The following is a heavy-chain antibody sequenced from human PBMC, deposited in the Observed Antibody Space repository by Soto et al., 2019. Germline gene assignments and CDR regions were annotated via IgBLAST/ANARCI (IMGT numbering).Heavy chain of an antibody. CDR1: EFTFNMYA. CDR2: ISYDGSKQ. V-gene: IGHV3-30*04. J-gene: IGHJ4*02. Sequence: PGGSLRLSCAASEFTFNMYAMHWLRQAPGKGLEWVAVISYDGSKQYYADSVKGRFTISRDNSKNTVYLQMNSLRAEDTAVYYCAKWDNFFNYWGQGTLVTVSS. D-gene: IGHD1-26*01. CDR3: AKWDNFFNY.